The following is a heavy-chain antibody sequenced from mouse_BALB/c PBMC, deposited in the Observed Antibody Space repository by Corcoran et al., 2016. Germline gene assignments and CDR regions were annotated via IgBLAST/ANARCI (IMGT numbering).Heavy chain of an antibody. Sequence: EVKLLESGGGLVQPGGSLKLSCAGSGFDFSRYWMSWVRQAPGKGLEWIGEINPDRSTINYTPSLKDKFIISRDNAKNTLFLQMSKVRSDYTALYYCARRGGYFAYWGQGTLVTVSA. CDR2: INPDRSTI. CDR1: GFDFSRYW. D-gene: IGHD2-2*01. J-gene: IGHJ3*01. V-gene: IGHV4-1*02. CDR3: ARRGGYFAY.